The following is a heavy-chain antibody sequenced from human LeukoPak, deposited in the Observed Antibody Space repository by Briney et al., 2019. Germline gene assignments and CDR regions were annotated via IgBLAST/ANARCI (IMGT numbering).Heavy chain of an antibody. CDR3: AKPQGEILHGGSFHI. Sequence: GGSLRLSCAASGFTFSTYAMHWVRQAPGKGPEWVAVMSSDGTYKYYVDSVKGRFTISRDNSKNILYLQMNSLRTEDTAMYYCAKPQGEILHGGSFHIWGQGTMVTVSS. D-gene: IGHD1-26*01. J-gene: IGHJ3*02. CDR2: MSSDGTYK. CDR1: GFTFSTYA. V-gene: IGHV3-30*01.